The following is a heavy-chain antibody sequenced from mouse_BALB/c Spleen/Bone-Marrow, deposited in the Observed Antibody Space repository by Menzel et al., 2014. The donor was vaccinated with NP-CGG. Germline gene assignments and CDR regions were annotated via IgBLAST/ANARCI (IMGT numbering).Heavy chain of an antibody. J-gene: IGHJ2*01. CDR1: GHAFTNYN. CDR3: SRGVLAYFDY. CDR2: IDPYSGGT. D-gene: IGHD2-14*01. V-gene: IGHV1S135*01. Sequence: EVKLQESGPELVKPGASVKVSCKASGHAFTNYNMNWVKQSHGKSLEWIGYIDPYSGGTNYNQKFRGKATLTVDKSSSTAYMHLNSLTSEDSAVYYCSRGVLAYFDYWGQGTTLTVSS.